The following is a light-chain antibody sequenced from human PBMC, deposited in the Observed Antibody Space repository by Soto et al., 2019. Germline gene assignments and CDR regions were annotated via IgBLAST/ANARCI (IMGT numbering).Light chain of an antibody. J-gene: IGKJ2*01. Sequence: DIQMTQSPSSLSASVGDRVTITCRASQSISSYLNWYQQKPGKAPKLLIYAASSLQSGVPSRFSGSGSGTDFTLTISSLQPEDFASYYCHLSYSTPPYTFGQGTKLEIK. V-gene: IGKV1-39*01. CDR1: QSISSY. CDR2: AAS. CDR3: HLSYSTPPYT.